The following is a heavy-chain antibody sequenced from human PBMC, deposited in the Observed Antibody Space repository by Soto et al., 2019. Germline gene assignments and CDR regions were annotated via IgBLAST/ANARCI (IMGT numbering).Heavy chain of an antibody. J-gene: IGHJ5*02. CDR2: INAGNGNT. CDR1: GYTFTSYA. Sequence: ASVKVSCNASGYTFTSYAMHWVRQAPGQRLEWMGWINAGNGNTKYSQKFQGRVTITRDTSASTAYMELSSLRSEDTAVYYCARGLRTTNLFDPWGQGTLVTVSS. V-gene: IGHV1-3*01. D-gene: IGHD4-17*01. CDR3: ARGLRTTNLFDP.